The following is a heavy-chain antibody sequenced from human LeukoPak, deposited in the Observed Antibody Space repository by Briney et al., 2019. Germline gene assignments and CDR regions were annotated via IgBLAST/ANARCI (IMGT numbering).Heavy chain of an antibody. CDR2: ISYSGST. Sequence: SETLSLTCSVSGGSITSTSYHWGWIRQPPGKGLEWIGSISYSGSTHYTPSLKSRLTMSADTSKNQLSLKLTSVPAADTAVYYCASWEVLPPKSDYWGQGTLVTVSS. CDR1: GGSITSTSYH. CDR3: ASWEVLPPKSDY. J-gene: IGHJ4*02. D-gene: IGHD2-15*01. V-gene: IGHV4-39*01.